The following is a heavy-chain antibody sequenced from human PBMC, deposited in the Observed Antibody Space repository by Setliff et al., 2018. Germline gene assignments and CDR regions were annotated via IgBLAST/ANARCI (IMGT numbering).Heavy chain of an antibody. CDR1: GGTFSSYG. J-gene: IGHJ4*02. CDR2: TIPVFGTT. D-gene: IGHD2-2*01. V-gene: IGHV1-69*05. Sequence: GASVKVSCKASGGTFSSYGISWVRQAPGQGLEWMGGTIPVFGTTDYAQKLQGRVTMTRDTSTNTVYMELSSLRSEDTAVYYCARGGSPDCSTAGCRYGDYVYWGQGTQVTVSS. CDR3: ARGGSPDCSTAGCRYGDYVY.